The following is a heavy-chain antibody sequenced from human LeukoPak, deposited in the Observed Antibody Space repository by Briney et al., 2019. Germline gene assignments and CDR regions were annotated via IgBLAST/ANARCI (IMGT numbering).Heavy chain of an antibody. CDR3: ARGSGYSYAFTGRERTKSRLDY. V-gene: IGHV3-7*01. CDR1: GFTLSSYW. CDR2: IKKDGSEK. J-gene: IGHJ4*02. Sequence: AGGSLRLSCAASGFTLSSYWMSWVRQAPGKGLEWVANIKKDGSEKYYVDSVKGRFTISRDNSKNTLYLQMNSLRAEDTAVYYCARGSGYSYAFTGRERTKSRLDYWGPGTLVTVSS. D-gene: IGHD5-18*01.